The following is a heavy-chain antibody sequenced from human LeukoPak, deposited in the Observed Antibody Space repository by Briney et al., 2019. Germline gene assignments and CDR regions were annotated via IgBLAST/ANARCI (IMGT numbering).Heavy chain of an antibody. V-gene: IGHV1-46*01. CDR1: GYTFTNYF. D-gene: IGHD5-18*01. CDR3: ARGGTAMVLWGYFDS. J-gene: IGHJ4*02. CDR2: VNPTSGTT. Sequence: GASVKVSCKASGYTFTNYFVHWVRQAPGQGLEWTGIVNPTSGTTSYAQNFQDRVTMTRNTSTSTVYMELSSLSSDDTAVYYCARGGTAMVLWGYFDSCGQGPLVLVSS.